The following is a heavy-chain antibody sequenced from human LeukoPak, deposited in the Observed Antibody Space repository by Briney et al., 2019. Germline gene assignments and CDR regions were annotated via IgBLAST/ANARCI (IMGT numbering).Heavy chain of an antibody. CDR2: ISYDGSYD. V-gene: IGHV3-30*03. CDR3: ARDPYSGSYGDYYYYYMDV. CDR1: GFTFSTYG. Sequence: QPGRSLRLSCAASGFTFSTYGMHWVRQAPGKGLEWVAVISYDGSYDYYADSVKGRFTISRDNSKNTLYLQMNSLRAEDTAVYYCARDPYSGSYGDYYYYYMDVWGKGTTVTISS. J-gene: IGHJ6*03. D-gene: IGHD1-26*01.